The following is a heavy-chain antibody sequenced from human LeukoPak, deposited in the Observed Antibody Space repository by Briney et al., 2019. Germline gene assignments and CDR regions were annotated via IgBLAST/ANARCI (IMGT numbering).Heavy chain of an antibody. Sequence: PGGSLRLSCAASGFTFSSYEMNWVRQAPGKGLEWVSYISSSGSTIYYADSVKGRFTISRDNAKNSLYLQMNSLRAEDTAVYYCASLYQYYYDSSGYSDYWGQGTLDTVSS. J-gene: IGHJ4*02. CDR2: ISSSGSTI. CDR3: ASLYQYYYDSSGYSDY. V-gene: IGHV3-48*03. D-gene: IGHD3-22*01. CDR1: GFTFSSYE.